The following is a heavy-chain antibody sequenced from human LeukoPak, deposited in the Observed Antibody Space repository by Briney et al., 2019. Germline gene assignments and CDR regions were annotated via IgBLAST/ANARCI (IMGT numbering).Heavy chain of an antibody. J-gene: IGHJ3*02. D-gene: IGHD1-1*01. CDR1: GFTFSSYS. Sequence: GGSLRLSCAVSGFTFSSYSMNWVRQAPGKGLEWVSSISSSSSYIYYADSVKGRFTISRDNAKNSLYLQMNSLRAEDTAVYYCARDNDAGDAFDIWGQGTMVTVSS. V-gene: IGHV3-21*01. CDR3: ARDNDAGDAFDI. CDR2: ISSSSSYI.